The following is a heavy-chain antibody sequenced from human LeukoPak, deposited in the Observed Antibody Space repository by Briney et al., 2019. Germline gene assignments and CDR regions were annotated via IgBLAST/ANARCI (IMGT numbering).Heavy chain of an antibody. V-gene: IGHV3-23*01. D-gene: IGHD2-2*01. CDR2: ISGSGGST. CDR3: AKDKDIVVVPAALPPSYGMDV. Sequence: GSLRLSCAASGFTFSSYAMSWVRQAPGKGLEWVSAISGSGGSTYYADSVKGRFTISRDNSKNTLYLQVNSLRAEDTAVYYCAKDKDIVVVPAALPPSYGMDVWGQGTTVTVSS. CDR1: GFTFSSYA. J-gene: IGHJ6*02.